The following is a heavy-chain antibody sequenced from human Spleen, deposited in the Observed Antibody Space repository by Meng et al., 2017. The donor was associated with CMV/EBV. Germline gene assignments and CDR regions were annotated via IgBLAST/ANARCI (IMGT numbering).Heavy chain of an antibody. Sequence: SETLSLTCTVSGGSISSSSYYWGWIRQPPRKGLEWIGSIYYSGSTYYNPSLKSRVTISVDTSKNQFSLKLSSVTAADTAVYYCARNPATYYGSGSYSNHYGMDVWGQGTTVTVSS. J-gene: IGHJ6*02. D-gene: IGHD3-10*01. V-gene: IGHV4-39*01. CDR3: ARNPATYYGSGSYSNHYGMDV. CDR1: GGSISSSSYY. CDR2: IYYSGST.